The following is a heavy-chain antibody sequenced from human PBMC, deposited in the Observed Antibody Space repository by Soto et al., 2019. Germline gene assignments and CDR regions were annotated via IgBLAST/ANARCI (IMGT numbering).Heavy chain of an antibody. Sequence: EVQLLESGGGLVQPGGSLRLSCAASGFTFSSYAMSWVRQAPGKGLEWVSAISGSGGSTYYADSVKGRFTISRENSKNTLYLQMNSLRAEDTAVYYCAKDYGNYDQFDYWGQGTLVTVSS. J-gene: IGHJ4*02. D-gene: IGHD3-22*01. CDR3: AKDYGNYDQFDY. V-gene: IGHV3-23*01. CDR1: GFTFSSYA. CDR2: ISGSGGST.